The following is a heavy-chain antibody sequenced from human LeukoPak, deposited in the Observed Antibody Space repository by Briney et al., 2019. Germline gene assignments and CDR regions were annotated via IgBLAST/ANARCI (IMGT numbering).Heavy chain of an antibody. CDR3: ARGPSKPAVAATYTWFDP. CDR1: GYTFTSYD. D-gene: IGHD2-2*01. J-gene: IGHJ5*02. Sequence: GASVKVSCNASGYTFTSYDINWVRQATGQGLEWMGWMNPNSGNTGYAQKFQGRVTMTRNTSITTAYMELSSLRSEDTAVYYCARGPSKPAVAATYTWFDPWGQGTLVTVSS. V-gene: IGHV1-8*01. CDR2: MNPNSGNT.